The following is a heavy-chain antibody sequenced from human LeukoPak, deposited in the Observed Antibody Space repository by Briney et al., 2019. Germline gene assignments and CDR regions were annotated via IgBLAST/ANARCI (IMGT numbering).Heavy chain of an antibody. J-gene: IGHJ5*02. Sequence: GGSLRLSCAASGFSFSSCAMHWVRQAPGKGLEWVAFIRYDGNNKYYADSVKGRFTISRDNSKDTLYLQMSSLRAEDTAVYYCAKGDDYGANTLLPKYNWFDPWGQGTLVTVSS. CDR1: GFSFSSCA. CDR3: AKGDDYGANTLLPKYNWFDP. CDR2: IRYDGNNK. V-gene: IGHV3-30*02. D-gene: IGHD4-23*01.